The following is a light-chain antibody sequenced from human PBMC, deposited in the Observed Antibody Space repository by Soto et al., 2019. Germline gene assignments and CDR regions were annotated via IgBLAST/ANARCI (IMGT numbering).Light chain of an antibody. CDR1: SSDVGGFDH. V-gene: IGLV2-14*03. CDR3: NSFTTTNTYV. J-gene: IGLJ1*01. Sequence: QSALTQPASVSGSPGQSITISCTGASSDVGGFDHVSWYQQHPGKVPRLLIYDVSSRPSGVSDRFSGSKSGNTASLTFSWLQAEDEADYYCNSFTTTNTYVFGTGTKVTVL. CDR2: DVS.